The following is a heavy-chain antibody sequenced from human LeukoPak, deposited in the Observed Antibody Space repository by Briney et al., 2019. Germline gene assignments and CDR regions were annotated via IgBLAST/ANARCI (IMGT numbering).Heavy chain of an antibody. Sequence: SETLSLTRTVSGGSISSYYWSWIRQPPGKGLEWIGYIYYSGSTNYNPSLKSRVTISVDTSKNQFSLKLSSVTAADTAVYYCASRSSGSAPYYFDYWGQGTLVTVSS. CDR1: GGSISSYY. D-gene: IGHD6-19*01. V-gene: IGHV4-59*01. J-gene: IGHJ4*02. CDR2: IYYSGST. CDR3: ASRSSGSAPYYFDY.